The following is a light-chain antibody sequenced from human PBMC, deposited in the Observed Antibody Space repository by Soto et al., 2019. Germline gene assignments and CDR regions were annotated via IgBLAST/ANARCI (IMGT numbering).Light chain of an antibody. CDR1: QSISSY. Sequence: IQITPSPSSPSASVGDRGTITFRASQSISSYLNWYQQKPGKAPKLLIYAASSLQSGVPSRFSGSGSGTDFTLTISSLQPEDFATYYCQQSYSTPRTFGQGTK. J-gene: IGKJ1*01. CDR2: AAS. V-gene: IGKV1-39*01. CDR3: QQSYSTPRT.